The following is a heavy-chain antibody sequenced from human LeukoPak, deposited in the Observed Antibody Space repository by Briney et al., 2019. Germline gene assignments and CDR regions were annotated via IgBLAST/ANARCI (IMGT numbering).Heavy chain of an antibody. Sequence: ASETLSLTCTVSGGSISSSSYYWGWIRQPPGKGLEWIGSIYYSGSTYYNPSLKSRVTISVDTSKNQFSLKLSSVTAADTAVYYCARGYTVTTGYSMDVWGQGTTVTVSS. CDR2: IYYSGST. V-gene: IGHV4-39*01. J-gene: IGHJ6*02. D-gene: IGHD4-17*01. CDR1: GGSISSSSYY. CDR3: ARGYTVTTGYSMDV.